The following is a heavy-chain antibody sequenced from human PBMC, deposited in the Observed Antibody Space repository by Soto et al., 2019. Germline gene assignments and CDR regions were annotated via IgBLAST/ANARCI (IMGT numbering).Heavy chain of an antibody. J-gene: IGHJ6*02. CDR2: INAGNGNT. CDR3: ASSYSNYALIDYYYYGMDV. CDR1: GYTFTSYA. D-gene: IGHD4-4*01. Sequence: ASVKVSCKASGYTFTSYAIHWVRQAPGQRLEWMGWINAGNGNTKYSQKFQGRVTITRDTSASTAYMELSSLRSEDTAVYYCASSYSNYALIDYYYYGMDVWGQGTKVTV. V-gene: IGHV1-3*01.